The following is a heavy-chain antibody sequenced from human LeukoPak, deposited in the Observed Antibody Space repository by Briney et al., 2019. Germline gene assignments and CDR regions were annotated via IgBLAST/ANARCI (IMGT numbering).Heavy chain of an antibody. CDR2: INAGNGNT. CDR1: GYTFTSYD. Sequence: ASVKVSCKASGYTFTSYDMHWVRQAPGQRLEWMGWINAGNGNTKYSQKFQGRVTITRDTSASTAYMELSSLRSEDTAVYYCAREKSVVRGVITKYNWFDPWGQGTLVTVSS. J-gene: IGHJ5*02. D-gene: IGHD3-10*01. CDR3: AREKSVVRGVITKYNWFDP. V-gene: IGHV1-3*01.